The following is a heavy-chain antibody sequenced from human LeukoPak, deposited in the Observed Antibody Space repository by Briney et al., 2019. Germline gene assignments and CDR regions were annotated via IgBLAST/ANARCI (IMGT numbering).Heavy chain of an antibody. CDR3: VRGPSFGDFVDYLDS. V-gene: IGHV3-7*01. D-gene: IGHD4-17*01. CDR2: IKQGGNTK. CDR1: GFTFSSHW. Sequence: GSLRLSCPASGFTFSSHWMTWVRLAPGKGLEWVAHIKQGGNTKHYVGSVKGRFTISRDDAQNTLYLQMDSPRDDDTAVYYCVRGPSFGDFVDYLDSWGQGTRVTVSS. J-gene: IGHJ4*02.